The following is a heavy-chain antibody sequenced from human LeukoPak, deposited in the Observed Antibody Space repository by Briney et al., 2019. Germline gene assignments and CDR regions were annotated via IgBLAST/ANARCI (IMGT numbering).Heavy chain of an antibody. D-gene: IGHD1-26*01. V-gene: IGHV1-8*01. CDR2: MNPNSGNT. CDR3: ARGFRRVGATPQYHFDY. J-gene: IGHJ4*02. CDR1: GYTFTSYD. Sequence: GASVKVSCKASGYTFTSYDINWVRQATGQGLEWMGWMNPNSGNTGYAQKFQGRVTTTRNTSISTAYMELSSLRSEDTAVYYCARGFRRVGATPQYHFDYWGQGTLVTVSS.